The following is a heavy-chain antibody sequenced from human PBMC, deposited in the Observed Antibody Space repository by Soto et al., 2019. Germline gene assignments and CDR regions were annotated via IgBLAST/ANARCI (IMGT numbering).Heavy chain of an antibody. Sequence: QVQLVQSGAEVKKPGASVKVSCKASGYTFTSYDMNWVRQATGQGLEWMGWMNPNSDNTGYAQKFQGRVTMTTNTSISTAYMELSSLRSEYTAVYYCARGAYYDILTGYYSDPFDYWGQGTLVTVSS. V-gene: IGHV1-8*01. CDR2: MNPNSDNT. CDR3: ARGAYYDILTGYYSDPFDY. J-gene: IGHJ4*02. D-gene: IGHD3-9*01. CDR1: GYTFTSYD.